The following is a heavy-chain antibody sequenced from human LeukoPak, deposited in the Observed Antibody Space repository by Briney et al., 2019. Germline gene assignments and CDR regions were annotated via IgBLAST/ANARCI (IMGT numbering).Heavy chain of an antibody. V-gene: IGHV3-21*01. Sequence: PGGSLRLSCAASGFTFSSYSMNWVRQAPGKGLEWVSSISSSSSYIYYADSVKGRFTISRDNAKNSLYLQMNSLRAEDTAVYYCARVAXFYXSXXXLDYWGQGTXVTVSS. CDR2: ISSSSSYI. J-gene: IGHJ4*02. CDR3: ARVAXFYXSXXXLDY. CDR1: GFTFSSYS. D-gene: IGHD6-19*01.